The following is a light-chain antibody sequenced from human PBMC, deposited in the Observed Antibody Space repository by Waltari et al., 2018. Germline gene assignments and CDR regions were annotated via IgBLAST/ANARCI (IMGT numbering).Light chain of an antibody. CDR3: QQRKNWPLT. V-gene: IGKV3-11*01. CDR1: QNVSSF. Sequence: EIVLTQSPATLSLSPGEGATLSCRASQNVSSFLAGYQQRPGQAPRLLISDTSNRATGIPVRFSGSGSGTDFTLTISSLEPEDCAVYYCQQRKNWPLTFGGGTKVEIK. CDR2: DTS. J-gene: IGKJ4*01.